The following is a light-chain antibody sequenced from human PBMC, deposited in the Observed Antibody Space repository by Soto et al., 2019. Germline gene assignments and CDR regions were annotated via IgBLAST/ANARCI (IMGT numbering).Light chain of an antibody. Sequence: IVLTQSPGTLSSSPGERATLSCRASQSVSSNNLAWYQQRPGQAPRLLIYGASRRATGIPARFSGSGSGTDFTLTISRLEPEDLAVYYCQQYDNSVWTFGQGTQVDIK. CDR2: GAS. CDR1: QSVSSNN. CDR3: QQYDNSVWT. V-gene: IGKV3-20*01. J-gene: IGKJ1*01.